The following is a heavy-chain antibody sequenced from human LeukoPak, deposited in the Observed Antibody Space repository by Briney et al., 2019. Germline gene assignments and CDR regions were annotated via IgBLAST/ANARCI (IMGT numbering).Heavy chain of an antibody. J-gene: IGHJ4*02. Sequence: SETLSLTCTVSGGSISSYYWGWIRQPPGKGLEWIGYIYYSGSTNYNPSLKSRVTISVDTSKNQLSLKLRSVTATDTAVYYCARSPYGSPSSPFDDWGQGTLVTVSS. CDR2: IYYSGST. D-gene: IGHD6-6*01. V-gene: IGHV4-59*08. CDR3: ARSPYGSPSSPFDD. CDR1: GGSISSYY.